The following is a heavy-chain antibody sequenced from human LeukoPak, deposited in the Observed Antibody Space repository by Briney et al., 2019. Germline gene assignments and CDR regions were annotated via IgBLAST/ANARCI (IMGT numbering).Heavy chain of an antibody. CDR2: ISGSDGTT. J-gene: IGHJ3*02. CDR3: AKEPRWEQLHSFDI. CDR1: GFTFSSYA. D-gene: IGHD1/OR15-1a*01. Sequence: PGGSLRLSCAASGFTFSSYALSWFRQAPGKGLEWVSSISGSDGTTYYADSVKGRFTISRDNSKNTLYLQMNSLRAEDTAVYYCAKEPRWEQLHSFDIWGQGTTVTVSS. V-gene: IGHV3-23*01.